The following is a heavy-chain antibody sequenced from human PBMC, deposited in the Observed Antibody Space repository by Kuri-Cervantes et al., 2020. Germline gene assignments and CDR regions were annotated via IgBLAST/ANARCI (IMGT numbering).Heavy chain of an antibody. V-gene: IGHV1-8*01. J-gene: IGHJ6*02. CDR3: AGVGPVTKGRRGMGV. CDR1: GYTFTSYD. CDR2: MNPNSGNT. Sequence: ASVKVSCKASGYTFTSYDINWVRQATGQGLEWMGWMNPNSGNTGYAQKFQGRVTMTRNTSISTAYMELSSLRSEDTAVYYCAGVGPVTKGRRGMGVWGQGTTVTVSS. D-gene: IGHD4-11*01.